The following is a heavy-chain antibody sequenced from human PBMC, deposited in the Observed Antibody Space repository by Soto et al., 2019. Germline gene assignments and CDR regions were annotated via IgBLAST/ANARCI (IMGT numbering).Heavy chain of an antibody. V-gene: IGHV1-69*01. D-gene: IGHD3-22*01. CDR1: GGTFSSFA. CDR3: ASGYYDSCGYSIDY. J-gene: IGHJ4*02. Sequence: QVQLVQSGAEVKKPGSSVKVSCKSSGGTFSSFAFSWVRQAPGEGLEWMGGLVVILGSTNYAQKFEGRVTITADEGSSTAYMEVSGLRSEDTAVYFCASGYYDSCGYSIDYWGQGTQVTVST. CDR2: LVVILGST.